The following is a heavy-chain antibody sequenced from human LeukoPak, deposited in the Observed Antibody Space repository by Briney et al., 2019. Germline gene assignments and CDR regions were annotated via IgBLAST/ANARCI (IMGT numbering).Heavy chain of an antibody. Sequence: GGSLRLSCAASGFTFSSYAMSWVRHAPGKGLEWVSAISGSGGSTYYADPVKGRFTISRDNSKNTLYLQMNSLRAEDTAVYYCAKDLLSSSWYHFDYSGQGTLVTVSS. D-gene: IGHD6-13*01. J-gene: IGHJ4*02. V-gene: IGHV3-23*01. CDR3: AKDLLSSSWYHFDY. CDR1: GFTFSSYA. CDR2: ISGSGGST.